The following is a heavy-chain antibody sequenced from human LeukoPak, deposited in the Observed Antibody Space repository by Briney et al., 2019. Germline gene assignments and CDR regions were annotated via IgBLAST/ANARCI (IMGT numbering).Heavy chain of an antibody. Sequence: GSLRLSCAASGFHFFTYTMNWVRPAPGRGLEGVSYISSGSSRIYYADSVKGRFTISRDDAKNSLYLQMNSLRAEDTAVYYCARALRQFRYWYFDLWGRGTLVTVSS. CDR2: ISSGSSRI. CDR1: GFHFFTYT. CDR3: ARALRQFRYWYFDL. D-gene: IGHD5-24*01. J-gene: IGHJ2*01. V-gene: IGHV3-48*01.